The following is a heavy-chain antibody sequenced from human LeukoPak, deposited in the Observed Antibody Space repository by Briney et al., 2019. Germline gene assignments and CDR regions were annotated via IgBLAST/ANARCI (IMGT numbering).Heavy chain of an antibody. Sequence: GGSLRLSCAASGFTSSSYAIHWVRQAPGKGLVGVAVISYDGSNKYYADSVKGRFTISRDNSKNTLYLQMNSLRAEDTAVYYCARTRTDFVGYYFDYWGQGTLVTVSS. CDR3: ARTRTDFVGYYFDY. CDR1: GFTSSSYA. D-gene: IGHD3/OR15-3a*01. J-gene: IGHJ4*02. CDR2: ISYDGSNK. V-gene: IGHV3-30*04.